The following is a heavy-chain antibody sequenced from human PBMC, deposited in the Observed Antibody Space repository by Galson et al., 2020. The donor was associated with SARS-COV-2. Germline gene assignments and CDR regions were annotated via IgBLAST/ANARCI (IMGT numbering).Heavy chain of an antibody. D-gene: IGHD2-15*01. Sequence: SETLSLTCTVSGGSNSSGGYYWSWIRQHPGKGLEWIGYTYYSGSTYYNPSLKSLVTISVGTSKNQFSLKLSSVTAADTAVYYCGRMALVAAIDYDCCDYWGQGILVTVAS. J-gene: IGHJ4*02. CDR1: GGSNSSGGYY. CDR2: TYYSGST. CDR3: GRMALVAAIDYDCCDY. V-gene: IGHV4-31*01.